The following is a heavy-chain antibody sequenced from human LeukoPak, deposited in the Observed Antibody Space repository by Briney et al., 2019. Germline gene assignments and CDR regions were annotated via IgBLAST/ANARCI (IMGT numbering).Heavy chain of an antibody. V-gene: IGHV3-23*01. CDR2: SSSSGSRT. CDR1: GFTFSSYA. D-gene: IGHD2-2*01. Sequence: GGSLRLSCAASGFTFSSYAMTWVRQAPGKGLEWVSTSSSSGSRTYYADSVKGRFTISRDNSKNTLFQRMSSLRAEDTAVYYCAKDNILPTAKTTLDYWGQGTLVTASS. CDR3: AKDNILPTAKTTLDY. J-gene: IGHJ4*02.